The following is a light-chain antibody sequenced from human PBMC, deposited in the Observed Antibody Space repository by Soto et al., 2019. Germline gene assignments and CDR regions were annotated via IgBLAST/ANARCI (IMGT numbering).Light chain of an antibody. CDR2: DVY. V-gene: IGLV2-11*01. Sequence: QSVLTQPRSVSGSPGQSITISCTGTSSVVGDYNLVSWYQQHPGKAPKLMVYDVYKRPSGVPDRFSGSKSSNAASLTISGLQAADEGEYYCCSNSGSDTGVVGGGTKLTVL. J-gene: IGLJ3*02. CDR1: SSVVGDYNL. CDR3: CSNSGSDTGV.